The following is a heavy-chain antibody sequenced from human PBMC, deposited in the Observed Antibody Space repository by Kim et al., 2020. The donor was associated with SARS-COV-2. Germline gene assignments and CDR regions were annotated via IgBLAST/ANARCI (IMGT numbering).Heavy chain of an antibody. CDR3: AKAAGYSSSWPNFDY. J-gene: IGHJ4*02. D-gene: IGHD6-13*01. Sequence: DSVKGRFTISRDNAKNSLYLQMNSLRAEDTALYYCAKAAGYSSSWPNFDYWGQGTLVTVAS. V-gene: IGHV3-9*01.